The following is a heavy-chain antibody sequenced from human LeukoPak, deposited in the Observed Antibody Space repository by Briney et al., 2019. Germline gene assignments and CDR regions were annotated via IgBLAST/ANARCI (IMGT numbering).Heavy chain of an antibody. CDR1: GGSISSYY. CDR2: IYYSGST. V-gene: IGHV4-59*01. Sequence: SETLSLTCTVSGGSISSYYRSWIRQPPGKGLEWIGYIYYSGSTNYNPSLKSRVTISVDTSKNQFSLKLTSVTAADTAVYYCARAVAAPGAFDIWGQGTMVTVSS. J-gene: IGHJ3*02. CDR3: ARAVAAPGAFDI. D-gene: IGHD6-19*01.